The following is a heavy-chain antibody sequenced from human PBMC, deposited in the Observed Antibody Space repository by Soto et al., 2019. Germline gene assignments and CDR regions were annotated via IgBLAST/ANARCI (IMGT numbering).Heavy chain of an antibody. J-gene: IGHJ6*02. V-gene: IGHV4-31*03. D-gene: IGHD2-21*02. CDR3: ARGQATYCLGYYGMDV. CDR1: GGSISSGGYY. CDR2: IYYSGST. Sequence: TLSLTCTVSGGSISSGGYYWSWIRQHPVKGLEWIGYIYYSGSTYYNPSLKSRFTISVDTSXNQFSLKLSSVTAADTAVYYCARGQATYCLGYYGMDVWGQGTTVTVSS.